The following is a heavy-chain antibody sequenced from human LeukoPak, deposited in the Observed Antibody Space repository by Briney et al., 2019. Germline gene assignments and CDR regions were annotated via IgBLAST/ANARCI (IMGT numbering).Heavy chain of an antibody. V-gene: IGHV4-4*07. CDR2: IDTSGST. D-gene: IGHD3-10*01. Sequence: PSETLSLTCAVSGGSISRYYWSWIRQPAGKGLEWIGRIDTSGSTNYNPSLKSRVTMSVDTSKNQFSLKLSSVTAADTAVYYCARDTYKYGSSAYYFDYWGQGTLVTVSS. CDR3: ARDTYKYGSSAYYFDY. J-gene: IGHJ4*02. CDR1: GGSISRYY.